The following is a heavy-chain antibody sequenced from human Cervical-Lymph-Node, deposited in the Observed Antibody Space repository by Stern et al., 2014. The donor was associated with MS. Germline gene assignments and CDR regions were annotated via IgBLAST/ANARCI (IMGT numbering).Heavy chain of an antibody. Sequence: EVQLVESGAEVKKPGGSLKISCKLSGYSFTIYYIAWVRQMPGKGLEWMGVIYPYDYDTTYSPSFQGQVTISADKSITTAYLQWSSLRASDTAMYYCARHVQGFDYWGQGTLVTVSS. CDR3: ARHVQGFDY. CDR2: IYPYDYDT. V-gene: IGHV5-51*01. J-gene: IGHJ4*02. CDR1: GYSFTIYY.